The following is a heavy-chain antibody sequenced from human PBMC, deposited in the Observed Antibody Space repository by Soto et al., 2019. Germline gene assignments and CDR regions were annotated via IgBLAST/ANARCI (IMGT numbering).Heavy chain of an antibody. J-gene: IGHJ4*02. Sequence: SETLSLTCTVSGGSISSYYWSWIRQPPGKGLEWIGYIYYSGSTNYNPSLKSRVTISVDTSKNQFSPKLSSVTAADTAVYYCARDNVYCSGGSCYVYWGQGTLVIVSS. CDR1: GGSISSYY. CDR3: ARDNVYCSGGSCYVY. V-gene: IGHV4-59*01. D-gene: IGHD2-15*01. CDR2: IYYSGST.